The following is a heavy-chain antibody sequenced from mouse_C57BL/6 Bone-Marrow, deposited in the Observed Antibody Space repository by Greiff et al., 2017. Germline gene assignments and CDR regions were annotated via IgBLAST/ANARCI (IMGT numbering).Heavy chain of an antibody. CDR3: AKYYDYDDWFAY. D-gene: IGHD2-4*01. CDR1: GYTFTDHT. J-gene: IGHJ3*01. V-gene: IGHV1-78*01. CDR2: IYPRDGST. Sequence: QVQLQQSDAELVIPGASVKISCKVSGYTFTDHTIHWMKQRPDQGLEWIGYIYPRDGSTKYNEKFKGKSTLTADKSSSTAYMQLNSLTSEDSAVYFCAKYYDYDDWFAYWGQGTLVTVSA.